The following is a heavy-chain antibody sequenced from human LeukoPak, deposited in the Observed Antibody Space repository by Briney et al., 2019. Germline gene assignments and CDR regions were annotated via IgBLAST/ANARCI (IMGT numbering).Heavy chain of an antibody. CDR2: INPNSGGT. CDR3: ARDSSVACSGCFFD. CDR1: GYTFTGYY. V-gene: IGHV1-2*02. Sequence: ASVKVSCKASGYTFTGYYMHWVRQAPGQGLEWMGWINPNSGGTNYAQKFQGRVTMTRDTSISTAYMELSRLRSDDTAVYYCARDSSVACSGCFFDWGQGTLVTVSS. J-gene: IGHJ4*02. D-gene: IGHD2-15*01.